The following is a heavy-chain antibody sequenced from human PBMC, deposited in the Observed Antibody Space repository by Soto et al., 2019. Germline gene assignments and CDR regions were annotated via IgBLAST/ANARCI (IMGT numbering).Heavy chain of an antibody. V-gene: IGHV4-59*08. CDR2: IYYSGST. D-gene: IGHD2-21*02. J-gene: IGHJ4*02. CDR3: ARQSGDFDPFDY. CDR1: GGSISSYY. Sequence: SETLSLTCTVSGGSISSYYWSWIRQPPGKGLEWIGYIYYSGSTNYNPSLKSRVTISVDTSKNQFSLKLSSVTAADTAVYYCARQSGDFDPFDYWGQGTLVTVSS.